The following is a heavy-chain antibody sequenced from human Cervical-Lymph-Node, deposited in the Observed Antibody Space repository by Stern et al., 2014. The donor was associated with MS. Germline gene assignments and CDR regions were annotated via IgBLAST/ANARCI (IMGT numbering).Heavy chain of an antibody. J-gene: IGHJ6*02. V-gene: IGHV1-69*01. CDR1: GGALNTYA. CDR2: VILVLGTP. CDR3: TRGASSAAWYRHAVDV. Sequence: QVQLVQSGAEVRKPGSSVKVSCKASGGALNTYAIHWVRLAPGQGLEWMGGVILVLGTPVCAQKFKGRVTIAADESTSTDYMELSSLRSDDTAVYYCTRGASSAAWYRHAVDVWGQGTTVTVSS. D-gene: IGHD1-26*01.